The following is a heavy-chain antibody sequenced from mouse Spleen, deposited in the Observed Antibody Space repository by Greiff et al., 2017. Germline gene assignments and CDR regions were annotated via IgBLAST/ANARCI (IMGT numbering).Heavy chain of an antibody. D-gene: IGHD2-1*01. J-gene: IGHJ1*01. CDR2: LYPRDGST. Sequence: VQLQESGPELVKPGASVKLSCKASGYTFTSYDINWVKQRPGQGLEWIGWLYPRDGSTKYNEKFKGKATLTVDTSSSTAYMELHSLTSEDSAVYFCARPGGNYWYFDVWGAGTTVTVSS. CDR1: GYTFTSYD. CDR3: ARPGGNYWYFDV. V-gene: IGHV1-85*01.